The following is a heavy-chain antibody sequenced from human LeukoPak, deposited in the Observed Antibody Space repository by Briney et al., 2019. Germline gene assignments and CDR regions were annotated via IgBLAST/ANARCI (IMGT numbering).Heavy chain of an antibody. Sequence: PSQTLSLTCTVSDGSISSYYWSWIRQPPGKRLEWIGYIYYSGSTNYNPSLKSRVTISVDTSKNQFSLKLSSVTAADTAVYYCARLRPITIFDYWGQGTLVTVSS. J-gene: IGHJ4*02. CDR3: ARLRPITIFDY. CDR2: IYYSGST. CDR1: DGSISSYY. V-gene: IGHV4-59*08. D-gene: IGHD3-3*01.